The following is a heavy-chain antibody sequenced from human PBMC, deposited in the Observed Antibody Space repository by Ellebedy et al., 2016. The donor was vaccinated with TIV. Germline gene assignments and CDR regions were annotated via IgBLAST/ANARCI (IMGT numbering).Heavy chain of an antibody. CDR2: VNQVGIM. J-gene: IGHJ4*03. D-gene: IGHD3-10*01. CDR1: GGSLSGYY. CDR3: ARGIYGSGTIDY. Sequence: SETLSLTCAVYGGSLSGYYWSWIRQPPGKGLEWIGEVNQVGIMNYNPSLKSRVTISVDKSKTQFSLKLTSVTAADTALYFCARGIYGSGTIDYWGQGTLVTVSS. V-gene: IGHV4-34*01.